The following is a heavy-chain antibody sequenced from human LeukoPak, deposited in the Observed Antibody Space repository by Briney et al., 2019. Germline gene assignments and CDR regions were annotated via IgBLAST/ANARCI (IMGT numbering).Heavy chain of an antibody. V-gene: IGHV3-23*01. CDR2: LSDSGGRT. D-gene: IGHD1-26*01. CDR3: ATESGTYSGTCFDY. CDR1: GFTFSSFT. Sequence: GGSLRLSCSASGFTFSSFTMSWLRQAPGKGLEWVSGLSDSGGRTHYADSVKGRFTISRDNSKNTLYLQMNSLRAEDTAVYYCATESGTYSGTCFDYWGQGTLVTVSS. J-gene: IGHJ4*02.